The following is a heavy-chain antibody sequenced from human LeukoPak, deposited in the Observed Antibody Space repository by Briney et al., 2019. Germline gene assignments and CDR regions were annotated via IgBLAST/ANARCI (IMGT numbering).Heavy chain of an antibody. CDR3: AKDREYYGSGSYQNWFDP. D-gene: IGHD3-10*01. CDR1: GFIFSSYG. J-gene: IGHJ5*02. Sequence: AEGSLRLSCAASGFIFSSYGMHWVRQAPGKGLEWVTYIRYDGSNERYAESVRGRFTISRDNSKNTLFLQMNSLRGEDTAVYYCAKDREYYGSGSYQNWFDPWGQGTLVTVSS. V-gene: IGHV3-30*02. CDR2: IRYDGSNE.